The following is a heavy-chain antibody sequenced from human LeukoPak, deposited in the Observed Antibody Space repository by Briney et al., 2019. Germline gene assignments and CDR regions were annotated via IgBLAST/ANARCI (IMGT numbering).Heavy chain of an antibody. CDR3: AREVKQQLVSFLCAFDI. D-gene: IGHD6-13*01. V-gene: IGHV4-34*01. CDR2: INHSGST. J-gene: IGHJ3*02. Sequence: PSETLSLTCAVYGGSFSGYYWSWVRQPPGKGLEWIGEINHSGSTNYNPSLKSRVTISVDTSKNQFSLKLSSVTAADTAVYYCAREVKQQLVSFLCAFDIWGQGTMVTVSS. CDR1: GGSFSGYY.